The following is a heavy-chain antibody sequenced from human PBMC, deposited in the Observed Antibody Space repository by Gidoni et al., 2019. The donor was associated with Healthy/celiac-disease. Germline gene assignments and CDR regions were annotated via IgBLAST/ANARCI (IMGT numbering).Heavy chain of an antibody. Sequence: EVQLVQSGAEVTKPGASLKISCKVSGYSFTSYCIGWVRQMPGKGLEWMGIIYPGDSDTRDSPSLQGQVTISADKAISTAYLQWSSLKASDTARYYCARLWSGIYGDLTDYWGQGTLVTVSS. D-gene: IGHD4-17*01. CDR1: GYSFTSYC. J-gene: IGHJ4*02. CDR3: ARLWSGIYGDLTDY. CDR2: IYPGDSDT. V-gene: IGHV5-51*01.